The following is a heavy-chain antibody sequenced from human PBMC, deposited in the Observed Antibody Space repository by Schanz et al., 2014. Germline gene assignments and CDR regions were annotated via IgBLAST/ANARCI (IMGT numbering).Heavy chain of an antibody. V-gene: IGHV3-7*01. CDR2: IKQHGNEK. CDR1: GFAFSVYG. J-gene: IGHJ4*02. D-gene: IGHD1-1*01. Sequence: VQMVESGGGVVQPGRSLRLSCAASGFAFSVYGMHWVRQAPGKGPEWVANIKQHGNEKYYVDSVKGRFTISRDNAKNTLYLQMNSLRADDTAVYFCARAHGNNWYGKGLDYWGQGTQVTVSS. CDR3: ARAHGNNWYGKGLDY.